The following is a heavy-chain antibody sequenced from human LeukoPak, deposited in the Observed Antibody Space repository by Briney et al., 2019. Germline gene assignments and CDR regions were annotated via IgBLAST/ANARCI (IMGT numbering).Heavy chain of an antibody. V-gene: IGHV3-21*01. CDR2: ISSSSSDI. D-gene: IGHD2-21*02. CDR3: ARDSVSSIVVVTALPVRPYYFDY. CDR1: GFTFSSYS. J-gene: IGHJ4*02. Sequence: GGSLRLSCAASGFTFSSYSMNWVRQAPGKGLEWVSSISSSSSDIYYADSVKGRFTISRDNAKNSLYLQMNSLRAEDTAVYYCARDSVSSIVVVTALPVRPYYFDYWGQGTLVTVSS.